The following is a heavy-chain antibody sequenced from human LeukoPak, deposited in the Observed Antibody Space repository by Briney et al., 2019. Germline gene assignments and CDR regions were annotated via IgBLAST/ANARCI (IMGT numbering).Heavy chain of an antibody. J-gene: IGHJ4*02. Sequence: GGSLRPSCAASGFTFSSYVMYWVRQAPGKGLEWVARMSYDGSNKYYADSVKGRFTISRDNSKNTLYLQMNSLRVEDTAVYYCAASPSVAGSDYWGQGTLVTVSS. CDR2: MSYDGSNK. D-gene: IGHD6-19*01. CDR3: AASPSVAGSDY. V-gene: IGHV3-30*03. CDR1: GFTFSSYV.